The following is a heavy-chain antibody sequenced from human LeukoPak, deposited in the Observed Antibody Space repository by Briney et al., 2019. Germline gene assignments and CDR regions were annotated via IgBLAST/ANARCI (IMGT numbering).Heavy chain of an antibody. V-gene: IGHV3-30*18. CDR2: ISYDGSNK. CDR1: GFTFSSYG. CDR3: AKDSSSGCPTCYYYGMDV. J-gene: IGHJ6*02. D-gene: IGHD6-19*01. Sequence: GGSLRLSCAASGFTFSSYGMHWVRQAPGKGLEWVAVISYDGSNKYYADSVKGRFTISRDKSKNTLYLQMNSLRAEDTAVYYCAKDSSSGCPTCYYYGMDVWGQGTTVTVSS.